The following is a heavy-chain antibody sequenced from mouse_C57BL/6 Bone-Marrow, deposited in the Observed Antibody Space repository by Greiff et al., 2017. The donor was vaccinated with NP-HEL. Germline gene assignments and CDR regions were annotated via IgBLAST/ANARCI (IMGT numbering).Heavy chain of an antibody. CDR1: GYTFTSYW. CDR3: ARFFYYYGRSHWYFDV. Sequence: VHLVESGAELAKPGASVKLSCKASGYTFTSYWMHWVKQRPGQGLEWIGYINPSSGYTKYTQKFKDKVTLTADKSSSTAYIQLSSLTYEDSAVYYCARFFYYYGRSHWYFDVWGTGTTVTVSS. D-gene: IGHD1-1*01. CDR2: INPSSGYT. V-gene: IGHV1-7*01. J-gene: IGHJ1*03.